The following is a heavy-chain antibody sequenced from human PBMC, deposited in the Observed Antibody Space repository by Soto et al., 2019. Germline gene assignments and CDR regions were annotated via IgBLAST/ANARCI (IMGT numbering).Heavy chain of an antibody. CDR3: ARDPMLSAELHWLDP. Sequence: ASLKVSCKSSGGTFSSYTISWVRQAPGQGLEWMGRIIPILGIANYAQKFQGRVTITADKSTSTAYMELSSLRSEDTAVYYCARDPMLSAELHWLDPWGQGTLVTVSS. CDR2: IIPILGIA. CDR1: GGTFSSYT. J-gene: IGHJ5*02. D-gene: IGHD1-7*01. V-gene: IGHV1-69*04.